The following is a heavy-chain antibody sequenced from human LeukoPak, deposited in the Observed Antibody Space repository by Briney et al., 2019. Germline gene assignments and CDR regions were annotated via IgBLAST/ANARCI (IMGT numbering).Heavy chain of an antibody. CDR2: IIPIFGTA. Sequence: SVKVSCKASGGTFSSYAISWVRQAPGQGLEWMGGIIPIFGTANYAQKFQGRVTITADESTSTAYMELSSLRSEDTAVYYCARDSYDYGDYSYSLDYWGQGTLVTVSS. CDR3: ARDSYDYGDYSYSLDY. D-gene: IGHD4-17*01. V-gene: IGHV1-69*13. CDR1: GGTFSSYA. J-gene: IGHJ4*02.